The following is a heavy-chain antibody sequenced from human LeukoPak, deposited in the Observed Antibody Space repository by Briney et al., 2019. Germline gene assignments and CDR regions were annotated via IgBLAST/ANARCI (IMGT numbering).Heavy chain of an antibody. CDR1: GFTFSSYA. CDR3: ARVDSSGWLIYGMDV. D-gene: IGHD6-19*01. V-gene: IGHV3-30*14. CDR2: ISYDGCKK. Sequence: GGSLRLSCAASGFTFSSYAMHWVRQAPGKGLEWVAVISYDGCKKFYADSVKGRFTIFRDNSKNTLYIQMNSLRTADTAVYFCARVDSSGWLIYGMDVWGQGTTVTVSS. J-gene: IGHJ6*02.